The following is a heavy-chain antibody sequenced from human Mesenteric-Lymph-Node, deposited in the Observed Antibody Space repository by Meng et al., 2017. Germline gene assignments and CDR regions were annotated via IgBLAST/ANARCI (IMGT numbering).Heavy chain of an antibody. CDR2: INSHGGST. CDR3: AKDGMSPSSTRYFGCDV. CDR1: GFTFSSYA. Sequence: GESLKISCAASGFTFSSYAMSWVRQAPGKGLEWVSTINSHGGSTYYADSVKGRFTISRDNSRNTLFLQMNSLRAEDTAVYYCAKDGMSPSSTRYFGCDVWGQGTMVTVSS. D-gene: IGHD6-13*01. V-gene: IGHV3-23*01. J-gene: IGHJ6*02.